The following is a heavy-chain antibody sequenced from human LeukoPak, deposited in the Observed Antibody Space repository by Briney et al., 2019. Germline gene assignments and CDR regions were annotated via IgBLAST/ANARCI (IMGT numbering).Heavy chain of an antibody. CDR2: INTGSTYI. D-gene: IGHD2-8*01. CDR3: ARDFYCDNGECFDN. V-gene: IGHV3-21*01. J-gene: IGHJ4*02. CDR1: GFTSSSYS. Sequence: PGGSLRLSCATSGFTSSSYSMNWVRQAPGKGLEWVSSINTGSTYINYADSVKGRFTISRDNAKNSLYVQMNSLRAEDTAVYYCARDFYCDNGECFDNWGQGTLVTVSS.